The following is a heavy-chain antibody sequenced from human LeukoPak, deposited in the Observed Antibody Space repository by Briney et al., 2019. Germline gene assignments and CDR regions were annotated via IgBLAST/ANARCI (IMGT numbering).Heavy chain of an antibody. V-gene: IGHV3-21*01. J-gene: IGHJ4*02. CDR1: GFTSSTYS. Sequence: GGSLRLSCAASGFTSSTYSMNWVRQAPGEGLEWVSSIGSGNSYMFYADSVKGRFTISRDNAKNSLYLQMDSLRAEDTAVYYCASAYTYVSPMGYWGQGTLVTVSS. CDR2: IGSGNSYM. D-gene: IGHD5-18*01. CDR3: ASAYTYVSPMGY.